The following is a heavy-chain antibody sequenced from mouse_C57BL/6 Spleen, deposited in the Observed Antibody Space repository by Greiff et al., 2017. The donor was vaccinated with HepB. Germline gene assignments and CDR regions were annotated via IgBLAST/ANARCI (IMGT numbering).Heavy chain of an antibody. CDR1: GYTFTDYN. D-gene: IGHD1-1*01. J-gene: IGHJ4*01. CDR3: SRSDYYGSRSYAMDY. CDR2: INPNNGGT. V-gene: IGHV1-18*01. Sequence: EVKLVESGPELVKPGASVKIPCKASGYTFTDYNMDWVKQSHGKSLEWIGDINPNNGGTIYNQKFKGKATLTVDKSSSTAYMELRSLTSEDTAVYYCSRSDYYGSRSYAMDYWGQGTSVTVSS.